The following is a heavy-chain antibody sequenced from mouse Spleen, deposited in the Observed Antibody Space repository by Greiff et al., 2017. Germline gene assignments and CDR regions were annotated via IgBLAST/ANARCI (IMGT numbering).Heavy chain of an antibody. CDR1: GYTFTNYW. J-gene: IGHJ3*01. D-gene: IGHD3-2*01. Sequence: QVHVKQSGAELVRPGTSVKISCKASGYTFTNYWLGWVKQRPGHGLEWIGDIYPGGGYTNYNEKFKGKATLTADTSSSTAYMQLSSLTSEDSAVYFCARAGQLGLRWFAYWGQGTLVTVSA. CDR3: ARAGQLGLRWFAY. CDR2: IYPGGGYT. V-gene: IGHV1-63*02.